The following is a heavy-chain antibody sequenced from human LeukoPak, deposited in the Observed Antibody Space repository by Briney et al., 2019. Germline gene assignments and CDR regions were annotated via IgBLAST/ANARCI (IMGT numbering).Heavy chain of an antibody. J-gene: IGHJ6*02. CDR3: ARGVSSSSWVWYYYYGMDV. CDR2: INHSGST. Sequence: SETLSLTCAVYGGSFSGYYWSWIRQPPGEGLEWIGEINHSGSTNYNPSLKSRVTISVDTSKNQFSLKLSSVTAADTAVYYCARGVSSSSWVWYYYYGMDVWGQGTTVTVSS. CDR1: GGSFSGYY. D-gene: IGHD6-13*01. V-gene: IGHV4-34*01.